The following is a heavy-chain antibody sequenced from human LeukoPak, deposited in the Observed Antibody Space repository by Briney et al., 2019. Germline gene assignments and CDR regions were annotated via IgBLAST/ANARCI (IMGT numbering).Heavy chain of an antibody. V-gene: IGHV3-30*18. J-gene: IGHJ3*02. Sequence: GGSVRLSCAASGFTFSSYGMHWVRQAPGKGLEWVAVIPYDGSNKYYADSVKGRFTTSRDNSKNTLYLQMNSLRAEDTALYYCAKRCYYDSSGPSGDAFDIWGQGTMVTVSS. CDR1: GFTFSSYG. D-gene: IGHD3-22*01. CDR3: AKRCYYDSSGPSGDAFDI. CDR2: IPYDGSNK.